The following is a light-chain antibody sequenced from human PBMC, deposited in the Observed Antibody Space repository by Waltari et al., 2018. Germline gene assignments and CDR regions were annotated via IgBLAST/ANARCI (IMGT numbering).Light chain of an antibody. J-gene: IGLJ1*01. V-gene: IGLV3-21*03. CDR1: DIGGRT. CDR2: GHT. CDR3: QVWVSRTDHYV. Sequence: SYVLTQPPSVSVAPGKTARIACGLNDIGGRTGNWYQQKPGQAPVLVVYGHTDRPSGIPERFVGSTSGNSATLTISRVEAGDEADYYCQVWVSRTDHYVFGTGTKVTVL.